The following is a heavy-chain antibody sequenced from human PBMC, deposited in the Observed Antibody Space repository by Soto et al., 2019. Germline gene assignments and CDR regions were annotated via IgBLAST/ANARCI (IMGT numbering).Heavy chain of an antibody. J-gene: IGHJ4*02. D-gene: IGHD2-21*02. CDR1: GFTFSDYY. CDR2: ISSSGSTI. V-gene: IGHV3-11*01. CDR3: SRGQSGYCGGDCSSPNDY. Sequence: GGSLRLSCAASGFTFSDYYMSWIRQAPGKGLEWVSYISSSGSTIYYADSVKGRFTISRDNAKNSLYLQMNSLRAEDADVYYCSRGQSGYCGGDCSSPNDYWGQGTLVTVSS.